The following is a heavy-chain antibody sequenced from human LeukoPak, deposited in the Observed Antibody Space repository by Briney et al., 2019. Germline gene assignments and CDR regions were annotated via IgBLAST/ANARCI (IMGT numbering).Heavy chain of an antibody. J-gene: IGHJ2*01. Sequence: SQTLSLTCAISGDSVSSNSATWNWIRQSPSRGLEWLGRTYYRSKWYNDYAVSVKSRIIINPDTSKNQFPLQLDSVSPEDTAVYYCARGSKGSSPYWYFDLWGRGTPVTVSS. V-gene: IGHV6-1*01. CDR1: GDSVSSNSAT. CDR3: ARGSKGSSPYWYFDL. D-gene: IGHD6-13*01. CDR2: TYYRSKWYN.